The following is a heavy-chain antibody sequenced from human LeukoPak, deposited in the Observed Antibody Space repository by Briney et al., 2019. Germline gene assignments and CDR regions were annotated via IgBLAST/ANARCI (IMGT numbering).Heavy chain of an antibody. V-gene: IGHV4-59*08. CDR1: NGSISRYY. D-gene: IGHD3-22*01. Sequence: PSETLSLTCTVSNGSISRYYWSWIRQPPGKGLEWIGYIYYSGSTNYNPSLKSRVTISLDTSKNQFSLKLNSVTAADTAVHFCARQSGYYDSSVDYYGLNVWGQGITVTVSS. CDR3: ARQSGYYDSSVDYYGLNV. J-gene: IGHJ6*02. CDR2: IYYSGST.